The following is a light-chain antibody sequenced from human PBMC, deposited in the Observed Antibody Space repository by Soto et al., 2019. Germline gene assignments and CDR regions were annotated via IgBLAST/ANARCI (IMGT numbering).Light chain of an antibody. V-gene: IGKV3-20*01. CDR1: QTVSSFY. Sequence: DIVMTQSPDSLAVSPGERATLSCRASQTVSSFYLAWYQQKPGQAPRLLIYGASSRATGIPDRFSGSGSATDFTLTISRLEPEDFAVYYCQQYGSSPLTFGGGTRLEIK. CDR3: QQYGSSPLT. CDR2: GAS. J-gene: IGKJ5*01.